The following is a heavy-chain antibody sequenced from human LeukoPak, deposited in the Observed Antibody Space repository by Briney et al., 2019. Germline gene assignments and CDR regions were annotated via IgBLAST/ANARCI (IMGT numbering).Heavy chain of an antibody. CDR3: ARGRLLSGSHHPDYFDY. Sequence: PSETLSLTCTVSGGSISSSSYYWGWIRQPPGKGLEWIGNNYYSGSTYYNPSLKSRVTISVDTSKNQFSLKLSSVTAADTAVYYCARGRLLSGSHHPDYFDYWGQGTLVTVSS. J-gene: IGHJ4*02. CDR1: GGSISSSSYY. V-gene: IGHV4-39*07. D-gene: IGHD1-26*01. CDR2: NYYSGST.